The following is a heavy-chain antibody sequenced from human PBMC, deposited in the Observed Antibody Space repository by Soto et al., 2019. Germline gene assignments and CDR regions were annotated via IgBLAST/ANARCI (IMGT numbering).Heavy chain of an antibody. D-gene: IGHD6-13*01. V-gene: IGHV4-31*03. J-gene: IGHJ6*02. Sequence: SESLSLTCTVSGGSISSGGYYWSLILQHPGKGLEWIGYIYYSGSTYYNPSLKSRVTISVDTSKNQFSLKLSSVTAADTAVYYCARSRQPRRYYYYGMDVWGQGTTVTVSS. CDR3: ARSRQPRRYYYYGMDV. CDR2: IYYSGST. CDR1: GGSISSGGYY.